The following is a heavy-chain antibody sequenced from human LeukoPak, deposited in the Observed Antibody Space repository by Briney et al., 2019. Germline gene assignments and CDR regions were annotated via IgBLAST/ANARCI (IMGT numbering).Heavy chain of an antibody. Sequence: SVKDSCKASGGTFSSYAISWVRQAPGQGLEWMGGIIPIFGTANYAQKFQGRVTITADESTSTAYMELSSLRSEDTAVYYCASTGGGCSSTSCYADYYYYYGMDVWGQGTTVTVSS. CDR2: IIPIFGTA. CDR1: GGTFSSYA. J-gene: IGHJ6*02. D-gene: IGHD2-2*01. CDR3: ASTGGGCSSTSCYADYYYYYGMDV. V-gene: IGHV1-69*13.